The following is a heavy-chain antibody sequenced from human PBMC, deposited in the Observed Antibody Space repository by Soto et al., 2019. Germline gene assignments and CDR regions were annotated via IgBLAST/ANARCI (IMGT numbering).Heavy chain of an antibody. CDR1: GDSINSDNYY. V-gene: IGHV4-39*01. J-gene: IGHJ4*02. CDR3: ARLEGLATISYYFDY. D-gene: IGHD3-9*01. Sequence: QLQLQESGPGLVKPSETLSLTCSVSGDSINSDNYYWGWIRQPPGKGLEWIGSIYYRGNTYYNPSLKTRVTISLDKSKSQFSLKQNSVTAADSAVYFCARLEGLATISYYFDYWGQGTLVTVSS. CDR2: IYYRGNT.